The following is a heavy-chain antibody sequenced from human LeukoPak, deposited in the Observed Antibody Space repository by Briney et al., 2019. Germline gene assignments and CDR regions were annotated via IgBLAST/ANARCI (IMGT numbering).Heavy chain of an antibody. Sequence: GGSLRLSCAASGFTFSSYSMNWVRQAPGKGLEWVSSISSSSSYIYYADSVKGRFTISRDNAKNSLYLQMNSLRAEDTAVYYCASNALWFGELSYGMDVWGQGTTVTVSS. CDR2: ISSSSSYI. CDR3: ASNALWFGELSYGMDV. D-gene: IGHD3-10*01. J-gene: IGHJ6*02. CDR1: GFTFSSYS. V-gene: IGHV3-21*01.